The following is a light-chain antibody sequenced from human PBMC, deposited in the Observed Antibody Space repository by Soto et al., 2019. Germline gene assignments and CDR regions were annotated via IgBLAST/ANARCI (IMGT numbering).Light chain of an antibody. CDR2: AAS. CDR1: QIIGSW. Sequence: DIQMTQSPSSVSASIGDRVTITCRASQIIGSWLAWYQQKPGRAPTLLIYAASSLQSGVPSRFSGSGSGTDFTLTITSLQAEDSATYYCQQANSFHFTFGPGTKVDIK. CDR3: QQANSFHFT. V-gene: IGKV1-12*02. J-gene: IGKJ3*01.